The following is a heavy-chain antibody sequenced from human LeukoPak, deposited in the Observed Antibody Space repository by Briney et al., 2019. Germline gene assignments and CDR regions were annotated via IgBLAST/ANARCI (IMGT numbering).Heavy chain of an antibody. CDR1: GFTFNRRG. D-gene: IGHD2-8*01. CDR2: IRYDGGET. V-gene: IGHV3-30*02. CDR3: AKDPDCTSGICYTFFDY. J-gene: IGHJ4*02. Sequence: SGGSLRLSCAASGFTFNRRGMHWVRQAPGKGLEWVAFIRYDGGETFYADFVKGRFTISRDNSKNTLYLQMNSLRAEDTAVYYCAKDPDCTSGICYTFFDYWGQGTLVTVSS.